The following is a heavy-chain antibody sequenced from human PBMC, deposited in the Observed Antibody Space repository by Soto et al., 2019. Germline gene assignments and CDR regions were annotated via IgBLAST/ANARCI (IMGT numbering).Heavy chain of an antibody. CDR2: IYYSGST. V-gene: IGHV4-31*03. CDR1: GGSISSGGYY. D-gene: IGHD5-12*01. Sequence: SETLSLTCTVSGGSISSGGYYWSWIRQHPGKGLEWIGYIYYSGSTYYNPSFKSRVTISVDTSKNQFSLKLSSVTAADTAVYYCARGGSGYSGYDLLYWGQGTLVTVSS. CDR3: ARGGSGYSGYDLLY. J-gene: IGHJ4*02.